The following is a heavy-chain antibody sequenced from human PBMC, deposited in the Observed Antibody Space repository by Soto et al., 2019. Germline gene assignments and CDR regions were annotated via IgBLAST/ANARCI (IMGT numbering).Heavy chain of an antibody. CDR3: ARDGSALWLLNYYYGMDV. J-gene: IGHJ6*02. Sequence: PSETLSLTCTVSGGSISSGDYYWSWIRQPPGKGLEWIGYIYYSGSTYYNPSLKSRVTISVDTSKNQFSLKLSSVTAADTAVYYCARDGSALWLLNYYYGMDVWGQGTTVTVSS. D-gene: IGHD5-18*01. V-gene: IGHV4-30-4*01. CDR1: GGSISSGDYY. CDR2: IYYSGST.